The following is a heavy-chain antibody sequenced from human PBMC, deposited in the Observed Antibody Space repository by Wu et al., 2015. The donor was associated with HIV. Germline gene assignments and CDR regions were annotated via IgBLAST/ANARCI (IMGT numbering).Heavy chain of an antibody. J-gene: IGHJ5*01. CDR2: MNPSNGHI. V-gene: IGHV1-18*01. Sequence: LVQSGPEAKRPGVSVKVSCKASYILTSYPIGWVRQAPGQRLEWMGWMNPSNGHIQPAQKFQDRITMSTDNSAHTAYMELRSLTSDDAAIYFCARVQFDPDYYTYFDLWGQGTLVTVSS. D-gene: IGHD4/OR15-4a*01. CDR3: ARVQFDPDYYTYFDL. CDR1: YILTSYP.